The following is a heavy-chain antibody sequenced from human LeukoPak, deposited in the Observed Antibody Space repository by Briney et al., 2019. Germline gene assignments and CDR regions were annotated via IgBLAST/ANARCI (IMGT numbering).Heavy chain of an antibody. CDR2: INHSGST. CDR1: GGSFSGYY. Sequence: SETLSLTCAVYGGSFSGYYWSWIRQPPGKGLEWIGEINHSGSTNYNPSLKSRVTISVDTSENQFSLKLSSVTAADTAVYYCASSPYCSGGSCFNYWGQGTLVTVSS. V-gene: IGHV4-34*01. J-gene: IGHJ4*02. CDR3: ASSPYCSGGSCFNY. D-gene: IGHD2-15*01.